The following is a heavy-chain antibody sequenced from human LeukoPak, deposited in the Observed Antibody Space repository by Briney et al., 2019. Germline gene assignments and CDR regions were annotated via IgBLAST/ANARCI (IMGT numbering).Heavy chain of an antibody. V-gene: IGHV4-59*12. J-gene: IGHJ4*02. CDR1: GGSISSYY. CDR3: ARDVVAAAGTWDY. D-gene: IGHD6-13*01. CDR2: IYYIGST. Sequence: SETLSLTCTVSGGSISSYYWSWIRQPPGKGLEWIGYIYYIGSTNYNPSLKSRVTMSLDTSKNQFSLKLSSVTAADTAVYYCARDVVAAAGTWDYWGQGTLVTVSS.